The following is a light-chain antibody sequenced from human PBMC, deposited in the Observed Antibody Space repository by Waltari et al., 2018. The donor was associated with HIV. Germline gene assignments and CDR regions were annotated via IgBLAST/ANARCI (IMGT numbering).Light chain of an antibody. V-gene: IGKV3-11*01. Sequence: EIVLTQSPATLSLSPGERATLSCRCSASVSSYLAWYQQKPGRAPRPLIYDASNRATGIPVRLSGSGSGTDFTLTISSLEPEDFAVYYCQQRSNRPPKYTFGQGTKLEIK. CDR2: DAS. CDR1: ASVSSY. CDR3: QQRSNRPPKYT. J-gene: IGKJ2*01.